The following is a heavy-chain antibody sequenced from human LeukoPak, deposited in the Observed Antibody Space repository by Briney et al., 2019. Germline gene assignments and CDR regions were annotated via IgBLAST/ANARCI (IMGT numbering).Heavy chain of an antibody. CDR3: AREYATTYYYDSSGYQDNWFDP. J-gene: IGHJ5*02. V-gene: IGHV3-33*01. D-gene: IGHD3-22*01. CDR2: IWYDGSNK. Sequence: GRPLRLSCAASGFTFSSYGMHWVRQAPGKGLEWVAVIWYDGSNKYYADSVKGRFTISRDNSKNTLYLQMNSLRAEDTAVYYCAREYATTYYYDSSGYQDNWFDPWGQGTLVTVSS. CDR1: GFTFSSYG.